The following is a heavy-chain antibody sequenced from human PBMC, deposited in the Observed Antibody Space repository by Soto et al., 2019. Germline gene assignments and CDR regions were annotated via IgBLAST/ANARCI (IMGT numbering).Heavy chain of an antibody. D-gene: IGHD4-17*01. V-gene: IGHV4-39*07. CDR3: ARTTAVPNTLRSRYFFDY. Sequence: SETLSLTCTVSGGSISSSSYSWGWIRQPPGKGLEWIGRIYYSGSTYYNPSLKSRVTISVDTSKNQFSLKLSSVTTSDTALYYCARTTAVPNTLRSRYFFDYWGQGTLVTVSS. J-gene: IGHJ4*02. CDR1: GGSISSSSYS. CDR2: IYYSGST.